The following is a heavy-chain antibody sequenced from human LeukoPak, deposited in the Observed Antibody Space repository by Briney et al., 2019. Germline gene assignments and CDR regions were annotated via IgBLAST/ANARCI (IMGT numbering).Heavy chain of an antibody. CDR2: IYTSGST. J-gene: IGHJ4*02. CDR3: ARDRIVGATLDYFDY. CDR1: GGSISSYY. D-gene: IGHD1-26*01. Sequence: PSETLSLTCTVSGGSISSYYWSWIRQPAGKGLEWIGRIYTSGSTNYNPSLKSRVTMSVDTSKNQFSLNLSSVTAADTAVYYCARDRIVGATLDYFDYWGQGTLVTVSS. V-gene: IGHV4-4*07.